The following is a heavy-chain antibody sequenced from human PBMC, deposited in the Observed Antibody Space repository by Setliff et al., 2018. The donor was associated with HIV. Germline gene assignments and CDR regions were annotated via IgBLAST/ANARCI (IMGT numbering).Heavy chain of an antibody. J-gene: IGHJ4*02. Sequence: SETLSLTCTVSGGSISSDTYHYSWIRQPAGKGLEWIGQTYSSGSTKCNPSLKSRVTISVDTSKNQFSLTLSSVTAADTAVYFCVRRVSHGSQPSYFDYWGQGTLVTVSS. CDR3: VRRVSHGSQPSYFDY. D-gene: IGHD3-10*01. CDR1: GGSISSDTYH. V-gene: IGHV4-61*09. CDR2: TYSSGST.